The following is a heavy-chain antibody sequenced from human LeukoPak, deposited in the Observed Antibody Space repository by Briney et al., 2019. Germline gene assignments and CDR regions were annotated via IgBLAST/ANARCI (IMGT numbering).Heavy chain of an antibody. V-gene: IGHV1-2*02. CDR1: GYTFTTYY. Sequence: ASVKVSCKTSGYTFTTYYIHWVRQAPGQGLEWMGWTNPSSGGTNYPQKFQGRVTMTRDTSITTAYMELSSLTADDTAVYYCARGQLTDDLDYWGQGTLVTVSS. D-gene: IGHD1-14*01. CDR2: TNPSSGGT. J-gene: IGHJ4*02. CDR3: ARGQLTDDLDY.